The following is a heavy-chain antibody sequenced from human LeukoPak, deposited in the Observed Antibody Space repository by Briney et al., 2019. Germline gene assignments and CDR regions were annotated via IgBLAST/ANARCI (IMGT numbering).Heavy chain of an antibody. V-gene: IGHV3-23*01. CDR1: GFTFSNYA. CDR2: ITGSGGGT. Sequence: PGGSLRLSCAASGFTFSNYAMSWVRQAPGKGLEWVSTITGSGGGTYYADSVKGRFTISRDNSKNTLYLQINSLRAEDTAVYYCAKRLVDSSRLYYFDFWGQGTLVTVSS. D-gene: IGHD6-13*01. CDR3: AKRLVDSSRLYYFDF. J-gene: IGHJ4*02.